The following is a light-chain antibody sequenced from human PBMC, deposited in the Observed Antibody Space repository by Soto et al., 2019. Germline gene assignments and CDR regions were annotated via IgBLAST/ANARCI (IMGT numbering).Light chain of an antibody. V-gene: IGKV3-15*01. CDR1: QSVRNN. CDR3: QQYNDWPPLT. Sequence: EIVMTQSPATLSVSPGERATLSCRASQSVRNNLAWYQQKPGQAPRLLIYHTSTRATGIPARFSGSGSGTEFTLTISSLQSEDFAVYYCQQYNDWPPLTFGGGTKVEIK. CDR2: HTS. J-gene: IGKJ4*01.